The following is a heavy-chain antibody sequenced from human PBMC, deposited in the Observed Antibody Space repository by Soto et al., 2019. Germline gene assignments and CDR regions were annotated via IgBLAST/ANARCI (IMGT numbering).Heavy chain of an antibody. CDR3: ARLGHVYYYDSSGYREYFQH. J-gene: IGHJ1*01. CDR1: GGSISSYY. Sequence: SETLSLTCTVSGGSISSYYWSWIRQPPGKGLEWIGYIYYSGSTNYNPSLKSRVTISVDTSKNQFSLKLSSVTAADTAVYYCARLGHVYYYDSSGYREYFQHWGQGTLVT. V-gene: IGHV4-59*01. D-gene: IGHD3-22*01. CDR2: IYYSGST.